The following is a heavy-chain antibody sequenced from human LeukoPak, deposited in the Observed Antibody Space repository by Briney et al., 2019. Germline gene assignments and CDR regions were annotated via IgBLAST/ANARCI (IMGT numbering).Heavy chain of an antibody. CDR1: GFTFSSDV. V-gene: IGHV3-30*18. CDR2: ISYDGSNK. D-gene: IGHD5-18*01. CDR3: AKDWSDTAQYYFDY. Sequence: GGSLRLSCAASGFTFSSDVMHSGRQAPGKGLGWVAVISYDGSNKYYADSVKGRFTSSRDNSKNTRYLQMNSPRAEDTAVSYCAKDWSDTAQYYFDYWGQGNLVTVSS. J-gene: IGHJ4*02.